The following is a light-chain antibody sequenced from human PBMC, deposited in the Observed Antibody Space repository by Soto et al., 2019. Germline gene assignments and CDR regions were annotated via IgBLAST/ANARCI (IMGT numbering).Light chain of an antibody. J-gene: IGLJ3*02. CDR1: RTNIGSNT. V-gene: IGLV1-44*01. CDR3: AAWDDSLNGPV. CDR2: NNY. Sequence: LTQPPSASGTPGQRVTISCSGSRTNIGSNTVNWYQQLPGTAPSLLIYNNYYRPSGVTDRISASKSGTSASLAISGLQSEDEADYYCAAWDDSLNGPVFGGGTKLTVL.